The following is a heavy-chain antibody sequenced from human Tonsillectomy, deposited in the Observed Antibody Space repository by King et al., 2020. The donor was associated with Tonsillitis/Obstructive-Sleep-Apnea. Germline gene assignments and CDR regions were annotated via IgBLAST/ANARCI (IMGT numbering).Heavy chain of an antibody. D-gene: IGHD3-9*01. V-gene: IGHV5-51*01. CDR2: IYPGDSDT. CDR1: GYSFTSYW. J-gene: IGHJ1*01. CDR3: ARSERGDFDAEYFQH. Sequence: QLVQSGAEVKKPGESLKLSCKGSGYSFTSYWIGWVRQMPGKGLEWMGIIYPGDSDTRYSPSFQGQVTISADKSISTAYLQWSSLKASDTAMYYCARSERGDFDAEYFQHWGQGTLVTVSS.